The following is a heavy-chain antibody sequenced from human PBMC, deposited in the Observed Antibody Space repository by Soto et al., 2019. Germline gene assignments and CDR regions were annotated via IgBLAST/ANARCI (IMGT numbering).Heavy chain of an antibody. V-gene: IGHV3-21*01. CDR3: ARDLGITNPDKNWFDP. Sequence: GGSLRLSCAASGFTFSSYSMNWVRQAPGKGLEWVSSISSSSYIYYADSVKGRFTISRDNAKNSLYLQMNSLRAEDTAVYYCARDLGITNPDKNWFDPWGQGTLVTVSS. J-gene: IGHJ5*02. CDR1: GFTFSSYS. CDR2: ISSSSYI. D-gene: IGHD3-10*01.